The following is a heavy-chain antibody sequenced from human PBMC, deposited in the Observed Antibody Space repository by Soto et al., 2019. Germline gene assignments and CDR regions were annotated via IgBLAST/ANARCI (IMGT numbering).Heavy chain of an antibody. D-gene: IGHD2-2*01. CDR3: ARHEIPATPDSWFDP. CDR1: GGSISSYY. J-gene: IGHJ5*02. CDR2: IYYSGST. Sequence: LSLTCTVSGGSISSYYWSWIRQPPGKGLEWIGYIYYSGSTNYNPSLQSRVTISVDTSKNQFSLKLNSVTAADTAVYYCARHEIPATPDSWFDPWGQGTLVTVSS. V-gene: IGHV4-59*08.